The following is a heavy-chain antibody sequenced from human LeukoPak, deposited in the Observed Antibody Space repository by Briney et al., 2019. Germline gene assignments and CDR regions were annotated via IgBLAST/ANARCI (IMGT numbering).Heavy chain of an antibody. CDR2: FDPEDGET. D-gene: IGHD6-19*01. Sequence: ASVRVSCKVSGYTLNELSMHWVRQAPGKGLEWMGGFDPEDGETIYAQKFQGRVTMTEDTSTDTAYMELSSLRSEDTAVYYCAKRGYSSGWYDYWGQGTLVTVSS. J-gene: IGHJ4*02. CDR1: GYTLNELS. V-gene: IGHV1-24*01. CDR3: AKRGYSSGWYDY.